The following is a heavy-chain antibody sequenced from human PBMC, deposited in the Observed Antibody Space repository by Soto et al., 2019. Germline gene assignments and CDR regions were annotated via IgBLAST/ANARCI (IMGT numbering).Heavy chain of an antibody. CDR1: GGSISSISYY. D-gene: IGHD6-13*01. V-gene: IGHV4-39*01. J-gene: IGHJ1*01. Sequence: PXETLSLTCTVSGGSISSISYYLGWIRQPPGKGLEYIGNIHYTGNTFYNASLKSRVTISVDTSKNQVSLKLRSVTAADTAVYYCARQVIAAAGTGYFQHWGQGAPVTVSS. CDR3: ARQVIAAAGTGYFQH. CDR2: IHYTGNT.